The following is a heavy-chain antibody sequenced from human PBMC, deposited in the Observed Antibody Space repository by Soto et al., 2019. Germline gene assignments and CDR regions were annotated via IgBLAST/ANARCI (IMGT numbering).Heavy chain of an antibody. V-gene: IGHV4-31*03. CDR1: GDSMTTVGYY. J-gene: IGHJ4*02. Sequence: QVQLQESAPGLVKPSQTLSLTCTVSGDSMTTVGYYWTWIRQHPGQGLEWIGFISYSGSTYHSSSLKGRVAISADTSKNQFSLKLNSVTAADTAVYYCTRGDYWGQGTLVTVSS. CDR2: ISYSGST. CDR3: TRGDY.